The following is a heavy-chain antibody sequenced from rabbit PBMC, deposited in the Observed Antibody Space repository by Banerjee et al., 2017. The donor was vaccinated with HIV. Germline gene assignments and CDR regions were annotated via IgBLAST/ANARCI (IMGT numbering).Heavy chain of an antibody. Sequence: QQQLEESGGGLDKPGGTLILTCTASGFSFSIGYDMRWARQAPGKGLEWIACIYTSSCITVYANWAKGRFTVSKTSSTTVTLQMTSLTAADTATYFCARDRDASSSGYEFNLWGPGTLVTVS. V-gene: IGHV1S45*01. CDR2: IYTSSCIT. D-gene: IGHD1-1*01. CDR1: GFSFSIGYD. CDR3: ARDRDASSSGYEFNL. J-gene: IGHJ4*01.